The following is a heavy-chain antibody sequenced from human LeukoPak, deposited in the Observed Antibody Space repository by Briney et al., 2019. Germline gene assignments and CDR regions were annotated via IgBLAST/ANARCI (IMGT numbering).Heavy chain of an antibody. CDR2: IWYDGSNK. CDR3: AKHPAFDI. Sequence: PGRSLRLSCAASGFTFSSYGMHWVRQAPGKGLEWVAVIWYDGSNKYYADSVKGRFTISRDNAKNTQYLQMNSLRAEDTAVYYCAKHPAFDIWGQGTMVTVSS. J-gene: IGHJ3*02. CDR1: GFTFSSYG. V-gene: IGHV3-33*03.